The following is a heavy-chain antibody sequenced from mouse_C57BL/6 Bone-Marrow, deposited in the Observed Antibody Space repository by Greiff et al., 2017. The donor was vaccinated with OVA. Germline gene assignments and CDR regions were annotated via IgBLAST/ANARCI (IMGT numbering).Heavy chain of an antibody. CDR1: GFTFSNYW. CDR2: IRMKSDNYAT. CDR3: TDFDY. J-gene: IGHJ2*01. V-gene: IGHV6-3*01. Sequence: DVKLVESGGGLVQPGGSMKLSCVASGFTFSNYWMNWVRQSPEKGLEWVAQIRMKSDNYATHYAESVKGRFTISRYDSKSSVYLQMNNLRAEDTGIYYCTDFDYWGQGTALTVSS.